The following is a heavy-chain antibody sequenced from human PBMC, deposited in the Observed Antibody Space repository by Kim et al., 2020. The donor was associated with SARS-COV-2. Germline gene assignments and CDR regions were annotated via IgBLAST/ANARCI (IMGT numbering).Heavy chain of an antibody. CDR2: ISSNDIT. CDR1: GFTVRNNY. J-gene: IGHJ4*02. Sequence: GGSLRLSCTASGFTVRNNYMTWVRQAPGKGLEWVSGISSNDITNYADSVKGRFTIPRDNFKNTLFLQMNTLRVEDTAMYFCASGYCTGGSFSFEYGGQGT. V-gene: IGHV3-53*01. CDR3: ASGYCTGGSFSFEY. D-gene: IGHD2-8*02.